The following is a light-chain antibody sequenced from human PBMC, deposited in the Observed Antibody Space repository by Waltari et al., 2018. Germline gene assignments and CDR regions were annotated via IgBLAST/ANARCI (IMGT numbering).Light chain of an antibody. V-gene: IGKV1-5*01. Sequence: DIQMTQSPSTLSASVGDTVTITCRARQSVSSWLAWYQQKAGKAPTVLIYDASDLESGVPSRFSGSGSDTEFTLTISNLQPDDFATYYCQQYDSYVYTFGQGTKLEIK. J-gene: IGKJ2*01. CDR2: DAS. CDR3: QQYDSYVYT. CDR1: QSVSSW.